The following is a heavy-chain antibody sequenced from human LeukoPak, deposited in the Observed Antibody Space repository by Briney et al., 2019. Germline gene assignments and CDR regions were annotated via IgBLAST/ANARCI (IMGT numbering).Heavy chain of an antibody. J-gene: IGHJ4*02. CDR3: ARYSGSYSFDY. CDR1: GGSINSGGYY. CDR2: IYYSGST. Sequence: SETLSLTCTVSGGSINSGGYYWSWIRQHPGEGLEWIGYIYYSGSTYYNPSLKSRVTISVDTSENQFSLKLSSVTAADTAVYYCARYSGSYSFDYWGQGSLVTVSS. D-gene: IGHD1-26*01. V-gene: IGHV4-31*03.